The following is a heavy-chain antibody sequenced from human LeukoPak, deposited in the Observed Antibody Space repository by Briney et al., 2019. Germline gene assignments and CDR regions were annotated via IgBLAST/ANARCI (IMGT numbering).Heavy chain of an antibody. CDR2: INHSGST. Sequence: SETLSLTCTVSGGSISSYYWSWIRQTPGKGLEWIGEINHSGSTHYNPSLKSRVTMSVDTSKNQFSLRLSSVTAADTAVYYCASQYYDTGGFSPFDYWGQGTLVTVSS. D-gene: IGHD3-16*01. V-gene: IGHV4-34*01. J-gene: IGHJ4*02. CDR1: GGSISSYY. CDR3: ASQYYDTGGFSPFDY.